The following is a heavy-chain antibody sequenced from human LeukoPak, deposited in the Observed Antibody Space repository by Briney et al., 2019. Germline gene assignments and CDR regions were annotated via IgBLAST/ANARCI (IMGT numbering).Heavy chain of an antibody. D-gene: IGHD6-19*01. CDR2: IYPGDSDT. Sequence: GESLKISCKGSGYSFTSYWIGWVRQMPGKGLEWMGIIYPGDSDTRYSPSFQGQVTISADKSISTAYLQWSSLKASDTAMYYRARQLTYADHSSGWSNWGQGTLVTVSS. V-gene: IGHV5-51*01. CDR1: GYSFTSYW. J-gene: IGHJ4*02. CDR3: ARQLTYADHSSGWSN.